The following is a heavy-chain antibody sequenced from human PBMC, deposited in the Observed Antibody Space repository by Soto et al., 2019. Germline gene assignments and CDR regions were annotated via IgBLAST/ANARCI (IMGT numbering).Heavy chain of an antibody. Sequence: GASVKVSCKASGYTFTSYAMHWVRQTPGQRLEWMGWINAGNGNTKYSQKIQGRVTITRDTSASTAYMELSSLRSEDTAVYYCAILEKTDDAFDIWGQGTMVTVS. CDR1: GYTFTSYA. D-gene: IGHD3-3*02. V-gene: IGHV1-3*01. J-gene: IGHJ3*02. CDR2: INAGNGNT. CDR3: AILEKTDDAFDI.